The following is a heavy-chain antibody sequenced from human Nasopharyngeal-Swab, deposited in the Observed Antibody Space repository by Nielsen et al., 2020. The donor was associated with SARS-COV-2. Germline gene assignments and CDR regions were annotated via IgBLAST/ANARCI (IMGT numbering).Heavy chain of an antibody. D-gene: IGHD3-3*01. CDR3: ARICFFFGVVIRTIYYYYYYMDV. J-gene: IGHJ6*03. CDR2: INAGNGNT. CDR1: GYTFTSYA. Sequence: ASVKVSCKASGYTFTSYAMHWVRQAPGQRLEWMGWINAGNGNTKYSQKFQGRVTITRDTSASTAYMELSSLRSEDTAVYYCARICFFFGVVIRTIYYYYYYMDVWGKGTTVTVSS. V-gene: IGHV1-3*01.